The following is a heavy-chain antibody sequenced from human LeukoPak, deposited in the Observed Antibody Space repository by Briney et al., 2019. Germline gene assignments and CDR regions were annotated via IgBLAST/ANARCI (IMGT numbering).Heavy chain of an antibody. Sequence: GASVKVSCKASGYTFTGYYMHWVRQAPGQGLEWMGWINPNSGGTNYAQKFQGRVTMTRDTSISTAYMELSRLRSDDTAVYYCARLIGSRRYCSAGSCRQRFDPWGQGTLVTVSS. J-gene: IGHJ5*02. D-gene: IGHD2-15*01. CDR3: ARLIGSRRYCSAGSCRQRFDP. CDR1: GYTFTGYY. V-gene: IGHV1-2*02. CDR2: INPNSGGT.